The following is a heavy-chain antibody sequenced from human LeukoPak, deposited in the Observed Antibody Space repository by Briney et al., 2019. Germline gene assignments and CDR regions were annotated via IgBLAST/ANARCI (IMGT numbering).Heavy chain of an antibody. CDR2: IWYDGSNK. Sequence: GGSLRLSCAASGCTFSSYGMHWVRQAPGKGLEWVAVIWYDGSNKYYADSVKGRFTISRDNSKNTLYLQMNSLRAEDTAVYYCARDRMADLYYFDYWGQGTLVTVSS. CDR1: GCTFSSYG. J-gene: IGHJ4*02. V-gene: IGHV3-33*01. CDR3: ARDRMADLYYFDY. D-gene: IGHD2-8*01.